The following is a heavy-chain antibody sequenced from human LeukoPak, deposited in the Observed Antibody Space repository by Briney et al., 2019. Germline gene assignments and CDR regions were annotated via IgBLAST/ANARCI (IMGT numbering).Heavy chain of an antibody. V-gene: IGHV4-4*07. CDR1: GGSISSYY. J-gene: IGHJ6*03. CDR2: IYTSGST. Sequence: PSETLSLTCTVSGGSISSYYWSWIRQPAGKGLEWIGRIYTSGSTNYNPSLKSRVTMSVDTSKNQFSLKLSSVTAADTAVYYCARDPGYCSSTSCYTPYYYMDVWGKGTTVTVSS. D-gene: IGHD2-2*02. CDR3: ARDPGYCSSTSCYTPYYYMDV.